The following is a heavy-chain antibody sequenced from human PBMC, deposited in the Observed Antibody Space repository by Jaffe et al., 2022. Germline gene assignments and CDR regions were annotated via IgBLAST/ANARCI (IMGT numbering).Heavy chain of an antibody. CDR3: ARLNGGVMGE. V-gene: IGHV4-38-2*01. Sequence: QVQLQESGPGLVKPSETLSLTCAVSGYSISSGYYWGWIRQPPGKGLEWIGSIYHSGSTYYNPSLKSRVTISVDTSKNQFSLKLSSVTAADTAVYYCARLNGGVMGEWGQGTLVTVSS. D-gene: IGHD3-16*01. J-gene: IGHJ4*02. CDR1: GYSISSGYY. CDR2: IYHSGST.